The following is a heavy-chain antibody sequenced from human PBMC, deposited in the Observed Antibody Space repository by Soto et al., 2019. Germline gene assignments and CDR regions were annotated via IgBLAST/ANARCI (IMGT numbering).Heavy chain of an antibody. CDR3: ARGRYYYDSSGPGMDV. D-gene: IGHD3-22*01. CDR2: IYYSGST. J-gene: IGHJ6*02. Sequence: PSETLSLTCTVSGGSISSYYWSWIRQPPGKGLEWIGYIYYSGSTNYNPTLKSRVTISVDTSKNQFSLKLSSVTSADTAVYFCARGRYYYDSSGPGMDVWGQGTTVTVSS. V-gene: IGHV4-59*01. CDR1: GGSISSYY.